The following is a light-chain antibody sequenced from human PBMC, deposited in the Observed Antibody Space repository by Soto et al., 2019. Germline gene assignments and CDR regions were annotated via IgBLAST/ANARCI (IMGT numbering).Light chain of an antibody. J-gene: IGKJ4*01. Sequence: EIVMTQSPATLSVSPGERATLSCRASQSVSSNLAWYQQKPGQAPRLLIYHASTMATGIPARFRGSGSGTEFTLTISGLQSEDCAVYDCQYYNKWPLTFGGGVKVESK. CDR1: QSVSSN. CDR3: QYYNKWPLT. V-gene: IGKV3-15*01. CDR2: HAS.